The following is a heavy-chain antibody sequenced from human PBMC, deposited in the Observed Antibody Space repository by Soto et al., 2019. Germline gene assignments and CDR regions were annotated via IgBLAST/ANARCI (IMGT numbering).Heavy chain of an antibody. D-gene: IGHD6-19*01. Sequence: QVQLQESGPGLVKPSETLSLTCTASGGSISNYYWNWIRQPPGKGLEWIGNIHNSENTNYNPSLMRRLTISLDTSNNQCSLKMNSVTAADTAVYYCTTGSGWTCDHWGRGTLVTVSS. CDR3: TTGSGWTCDH. J-gene: IGHJ4*02. CDR1: GGSISNYY. V-gene: IGHV4-59*08. CDR2: IHNSENT.